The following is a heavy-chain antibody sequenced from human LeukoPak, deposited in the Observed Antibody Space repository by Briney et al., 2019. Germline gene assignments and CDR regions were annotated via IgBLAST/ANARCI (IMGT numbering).Heavy chain of an antibody. CDR3: ARGGVPLRPFDP. CDR1: GGTFSSYA. V-gene: IGHV1-69*13. J-gene: IGHJ5*02. CDR2: IIPIFGTA. Sequence: ASVKVSCKASGGTFSSYAISWVRQAPGQGLEWMGGIIPIFGTANYAQKFQGRVTITADESTSTAYMELSSLRSEDTAVYYCARGGVPLRPFDPWGQGTLVTVSS. D-gene: IGHD3-3*01.